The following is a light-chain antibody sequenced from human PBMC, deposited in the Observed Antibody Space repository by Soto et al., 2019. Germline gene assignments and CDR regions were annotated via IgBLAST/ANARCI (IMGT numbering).Light chain of an antibody. CDR3: SSYTTSSTLYV. CDR1: SSDVGTYNY. Sequence: QSAQTQPASVSGSPGQSITISCTGTSSDVGTYNYVSWYQQQPGKAPKLLIYEVSNRPSGISDRFSGSKSGNTASLTISGLQAEDEADYYCSSYTTSSTLYVFGTGTKLTVL. CDR2: EVS. J-gene: IGLJ1*01. V-gene: IGLV2-14*01.